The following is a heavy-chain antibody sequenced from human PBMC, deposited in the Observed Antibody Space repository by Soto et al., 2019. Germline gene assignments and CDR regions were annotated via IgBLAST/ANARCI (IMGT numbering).Heavy chain of an antibody. V-gene: IGHV4-31*03. J-gene: IGHJ5*02. CDR2: IYHSGST. D-gene: IGHD2-15*01. Sequence: QVQLQESGPGLVKPSQTLSLTCTVSGGSISRGGYYYNWIRQLPGKGLEWIGYIYHSGSTNYNPSLKSRVTISVDTSKNQLSLELSSVTAAGTAVYYCARDGAGGYGLGWFDPWGQGTLVTVSS. CDR1: GGSISRGGYY. CDR3: ARDGAGGYGLGWFDP.